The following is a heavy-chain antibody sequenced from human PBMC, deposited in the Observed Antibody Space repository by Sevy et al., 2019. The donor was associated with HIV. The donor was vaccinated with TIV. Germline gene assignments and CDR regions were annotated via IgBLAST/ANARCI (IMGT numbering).Heavy chain of an antibody. D-gene: IGHD3-22*01. CDR2: ISSGSSYI. CDR1: GFTFSYYT. Sequence: GGSMRLSCAASGFTFSYYTMKWVRQAPGKGLEWVSSISSGSSYISYGESVKGRFTISRDNAKNSLFLQMNSLRAEDTAVYYCARSLDYYDSSGANDYWGQGTLVTVSS. V-gene: IGHV3-21*01. J-gene: IGHJ4*02. CDR3: ARSLDYYDSSGANDY.